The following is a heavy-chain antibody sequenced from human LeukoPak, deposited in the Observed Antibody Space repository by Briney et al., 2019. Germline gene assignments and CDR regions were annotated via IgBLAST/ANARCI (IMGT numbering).Heavy chain of an antibody. V-gene: IGHV1-58*01. Sequence: SVKVSCKASGFSFTNSAVQWVRQARGQRLEWIGWIVVGSGNTIYVQKFQERVTISRDMSTSTAHMELSSLRSEDTAVYYCAAGYIGGAMVTNAFDIWGQGTMVTVSS. J-gene: IGHJ3*02. D-gene: IGHD5-18*01. CDR1: GFSFTNSA. CDR3: AAGYIGGAMVTNAFDI. CDR2: IVVGSGNT.